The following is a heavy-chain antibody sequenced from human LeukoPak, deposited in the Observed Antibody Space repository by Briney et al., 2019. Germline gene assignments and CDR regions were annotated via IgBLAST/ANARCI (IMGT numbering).Heavy chain of an antibody. V-gene: IGHV4-39*07. Sequence: SETLSLTCVVSGDSVSSTNYYWGWIRQPPGKGLEWIGTTHYSGNTYYNPSLKSRVTISVDTSKNQFSLKLSSVTAADTAVYYCARIFKGGMDVWGQGTTVTVSS. J-gene: IGHJ6*02. CDR1: GDSVSSTNYY. D-gene: IGHD3-3*01. CDR3: ARIFKGGMDV. CDR2: THYSGNT.